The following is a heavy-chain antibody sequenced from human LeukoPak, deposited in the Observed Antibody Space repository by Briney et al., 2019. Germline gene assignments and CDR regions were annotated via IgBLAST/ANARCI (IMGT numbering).Heavy chain of an antibody. CDR3: THYYDSSGYYGAFDI. Sequence: GGSLRLSCAASGFTFSDSAMHWVRQASGKGLEEVGRIRNKAKSYATAYAESVKGRFTISRDDSKNTAYLQMNSLKTEDTAVYYCTHYYDSSGYYGAFDIWGQGTMVTVSS. CDR1: GFTFSDSA. V-gene: IGHV3-73*01. D-gene: IGHD3-22*01. J-gene: IGHJ3*02. CDR2: IRNKAKSYAT.